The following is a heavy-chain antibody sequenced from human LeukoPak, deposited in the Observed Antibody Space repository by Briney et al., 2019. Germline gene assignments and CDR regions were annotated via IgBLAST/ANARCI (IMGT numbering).Heavy chain of an antibody. J-gene: IGHJ4*02. V-gene: IGHV1-2*06. CDR2: INPNSGDT. CDR1: GYTFTGYY. D-gene: IGHD2-21*02. CDR3: ARDYCGGDCFPDY. Sequence: ASVTVSCKASGYTFTGYYVHWVRQAPGQGLKWMGRINPNSGDTNYAQKFQGRVTMTRDTSISTAYMELSRLRSDDTAVYYCARDYCGGDCFPDYWGQGTLVTVSS.